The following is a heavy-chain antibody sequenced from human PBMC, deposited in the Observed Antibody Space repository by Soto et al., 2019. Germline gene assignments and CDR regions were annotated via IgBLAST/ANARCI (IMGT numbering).Heavy chain of an antibody. CDR1: GFTFISSG. D-gene: IGHD6-19*01. Sequence: QVQLVESGGGVVQPGRSLRLSCAASGFTFISSGMHWVRQAPGEGLEWVGVIYYDGSEQYYGDSVKGRFTISRDNSKNTLYLQMNSLRDEDTAVYYCAKEESSGWYRTADYWGQGTLVTVSS. CDR2: IYYDGSEQ. V-gene: IGHV3-30*18. CDR3: AKEESSGWYRTADY. J-gene: IGHJ4*02.